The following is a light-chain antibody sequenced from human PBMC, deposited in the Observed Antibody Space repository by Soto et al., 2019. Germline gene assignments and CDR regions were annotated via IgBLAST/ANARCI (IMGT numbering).Light chain of an antibody. CDR2: GAS. V-gene: IGKV3-15*01. CDR1: QSVSSN. CDR3: QQYVTSSPRT. Sequence: EIVMTQSPATLSVSQGERATLSCRASQSVSSNLAWYQQKPGQAPRLLIYGASTRATGIPARFSGSGSGTEFTLTISSLQSEDFAVYYCQQYVTSSPRTFGQGTKVDIK. J-gene: IGKJ1*01.